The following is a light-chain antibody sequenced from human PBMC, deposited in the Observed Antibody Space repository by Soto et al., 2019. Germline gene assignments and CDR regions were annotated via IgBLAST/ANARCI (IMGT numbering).Light chain of an antibody. CDR2: EVS. V-gene: IGLV2-8*01. CDR1: SSDVGGYNY. CDR3: SSYAGSNNYV. J-gene: IGLJ1*01. Sequence: SVVTQPPSASGSPGQSVTISCTGTSSDVGGYNYVSWYQQHPGKAPKLMIYEVSKRPSGVPDRFSGSKSGNTASLTVSGLQAEDEADYYCSSYAGSNNYVFGTGTKVTVL.